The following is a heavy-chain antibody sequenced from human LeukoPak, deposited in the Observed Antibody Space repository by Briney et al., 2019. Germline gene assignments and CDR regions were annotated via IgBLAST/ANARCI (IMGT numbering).Heavy chain of an antibody. J-gene: IGHJ2*01. CDR2: MSGSGGST. CDR3: PKDGYYDSSAYYYVRYFDL. D-gene: IGHD3-22*01. Sequence: HAGGSLRPSCAASGFTFSIYGMSWVRQAPGRGLEWVSAMSGSGGSTYYADSVKGRFTISRDNSKNTLYLQMSSRRAEATAVYYCPKDGYYDSSAYYYVRYFDLWGRGTLVTVSS. CDR1: GFTFSIYG. V-gene: IGHV3-23*01.